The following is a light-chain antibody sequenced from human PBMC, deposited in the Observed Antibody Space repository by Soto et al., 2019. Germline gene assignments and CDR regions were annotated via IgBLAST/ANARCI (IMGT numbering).Light chain of an antibody. J-gene: IGKJ4*01. CDR1: QSVSSSY. V-gene: IGKV3-20*01. CDR3: QQYDNSPLT. Sequence: EIVLTQSPGALSLSTGERAALSCRSSQSVSSSYLAWYQQKPGQAPRLLIYGASNRATGIADRFSGSGSGTDFTLTISRLEPEDFAVYYCQQYDNSPLTFGGGTKVDIK. CDR2: GAS.